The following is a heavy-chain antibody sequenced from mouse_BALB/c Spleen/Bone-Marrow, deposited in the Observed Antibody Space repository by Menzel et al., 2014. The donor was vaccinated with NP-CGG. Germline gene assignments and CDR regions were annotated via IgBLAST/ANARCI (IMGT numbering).Heavy chain of an antibody. CDR3: SKDGGYDYSYYFDY. CDR1: GFTFNAYS. J-gene: IGHJ2*01. CDR2: ISSGGHDT. Sequence: DVQLVESGGGLVKPGGSLKLSCAASGFTFNAYSMSWVRQTPEKRLEWVATISSGGHDTYYPDSVKGRFTISRDNAKNTLYLQMNSLKSVDSAVYYCSKDGGYDYSYYFDYWGQGTTLTVSS. V-gene: IGHV5-6-4*01. D-gene: IGHD2-4*01.